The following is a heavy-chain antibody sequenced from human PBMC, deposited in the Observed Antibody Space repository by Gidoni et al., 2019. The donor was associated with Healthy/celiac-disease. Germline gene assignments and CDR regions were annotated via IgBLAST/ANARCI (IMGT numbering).Heavy chain of an antibody. Sequence: QVQLQQWGAGLLKPSETLSLTCAVYGGSFSGYYWSWIRQPPGKGLEWIGEINHSGSTNYNPSLKSRVTISVDTSKNQFSLKLSSVTAADTAVYYCARGVEERYRGESRFDPWGQGTLVTVSS. D-gene: IGHD1-1*01. CDR2: INHSGST. V-gene: IGHV4-34*01. J-gene: IGHJ5*02. CDR1: GGSFSGYY. CDR3: ARGVEERYRGESRFDP.